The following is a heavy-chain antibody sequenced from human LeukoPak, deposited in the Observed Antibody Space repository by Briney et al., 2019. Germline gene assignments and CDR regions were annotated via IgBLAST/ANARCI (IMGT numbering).Heavy chain of an antibody. V-gene: IGHV3-23*01. J-gene: IGHJ4*02. CDR3: AKDWGDRNTVTTGAL. Sequence: PGGSLRLSCAASGFTFSSYAMSWVRQAPGKGLEWVSAISGSGGSTYYADSVKGRFTISRDNSKNTLYLQMNSLRAEDTAVYYCAKDWGDRNTVTTGALWGQGTLVTVSS. CDR1: GFTFSSYA. CDR2: ISGSGGST. D-gene: IGHD4-17*01.